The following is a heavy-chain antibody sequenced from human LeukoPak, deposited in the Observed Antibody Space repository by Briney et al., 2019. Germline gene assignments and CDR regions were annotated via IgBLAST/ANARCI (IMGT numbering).Heavy chain of an antibody. J-gene: IGHJ4*02. D-gene: IGHD6-13*01. CDR3: ARDNRGYSSSWVGFDY. Sequence: ASVKVSCKASGYTFTSYYMHWVRQAPGQGLEWMGIINPSGGSTSYAQKFQGRVTMTRDMSTSTVYMELSSLRSEDTAVYYCARDNRGYSSSWVGFDYWGQGTLVTVSS. CDR1: GYTFTSYY. V-gene: IGHV1-46*01. CDR2: INPSGGST.